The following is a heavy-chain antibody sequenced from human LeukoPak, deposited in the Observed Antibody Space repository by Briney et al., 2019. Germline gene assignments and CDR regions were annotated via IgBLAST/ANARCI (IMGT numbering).Heavy chain of an antibody. CDR1: GFTFSSFW. J-gene: IGHJ6*03. Sequence: GGSRRLSCAASGFTFSSFWMSWVRQAPGKGLGWVSSISGSGGSTQYADSVQGRFAISRDNSKNTLYLQMNSLRAEDTAVYYCARDGTNCSSTSCYTLFYYYYYYMDVWGKGTTVTVSS. CDR2: ISGSGGST. V-gene: IGHV3-23*01. D-gene: IGHD2-2*02. CDR3: ARDGTNCSSTSCYTLFYYYYYYMDV.